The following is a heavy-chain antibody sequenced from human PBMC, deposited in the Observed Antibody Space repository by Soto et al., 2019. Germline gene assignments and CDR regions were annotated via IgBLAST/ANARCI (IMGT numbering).Heavy chain of an antibody. Sequence: VQLVQSGGGVVQPGKSLRLSCVGSGFTFGNYAMYWVRQAPGKGLEWVSAISSSSSDYTFYADSVRGRFTISRDNAKKSLYLQMNSLRAEDTAVYYCSRFDYGDYFFDYWGQGTLVTVSS. V-gene: IGHV3-21*01. CDR3: SRFDYGDYFFDY. CDR2: ISSSSSDYT. J-gene: IGHJ4*02. D-gene: IGHD4-17*01. CDR1: GFTFGNYA.